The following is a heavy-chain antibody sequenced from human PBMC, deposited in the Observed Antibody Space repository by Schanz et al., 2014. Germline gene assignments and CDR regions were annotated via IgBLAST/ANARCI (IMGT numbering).Heavy chain of an antibody. CDR3: GRGFSRSYIDF. CDR1: GYTFTTYY. V-gene: IGHV1-46*03. D-gene: IGHD6-6*01. Sequence: QVQLLQSGAEVKKPGASMKVSCKASGYTFTTYYMLWVRQAPGQGLEWMGIINPSGGSTRYGQKFQCRITVTTVTSTSTVYLELSSLRSDDTAVDYCGRGFSRSYIDFWGQGTLXTVSS. CDR2: INPSGGST. J-gene: IGHJ4*02.